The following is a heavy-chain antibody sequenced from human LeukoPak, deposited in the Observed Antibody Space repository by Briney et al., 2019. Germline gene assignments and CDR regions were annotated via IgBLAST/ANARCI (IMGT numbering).Heavy chain of an antibody. CDR1: GYTFSGYY. V-gene: IGHV1-2*02. CDR2: VNSNSGDT. D-gene: IGHD4-17*01. CDR3: ARGSDYGDYVGPFDI. J-gene: IGHJ3*02. Sequence: GASAKVSCKASGYTFSGYYMHWVRQAPGQGPEWMGWVNSNSGDTNYAQNFQGRVTMTRDISISTAYMELRRLRSDDTAVYYCARGSDYGDYVGPFDIWGQGTMVTVSS.